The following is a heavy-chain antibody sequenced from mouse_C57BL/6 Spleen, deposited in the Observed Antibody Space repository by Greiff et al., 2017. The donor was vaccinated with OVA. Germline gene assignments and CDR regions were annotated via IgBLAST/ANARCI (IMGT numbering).Heavy chain of an antibody. J-gene: IGHJ1*03. CDR1: GFTFSDYG. V-gene: IGHV5-17*01. CDR3: ARDYGSSLWYFDV. D-gene: IGHD1-1*01. CDR2: ISSGSSTI. Sequence: EVHLVESGGGLVKPGGSLKLSCAASGFTFSDYGMHWVRQAPEKGLEWVAYISSGSSTIYYADTVKGRFTISRDNAKNTLFLQMTSLRSEDTAMYYCARDYGSSLWYFDVWGTGTTVTVSS.